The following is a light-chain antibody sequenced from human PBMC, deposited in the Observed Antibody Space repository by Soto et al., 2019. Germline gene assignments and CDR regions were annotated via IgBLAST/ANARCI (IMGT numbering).Light chain of an antibody. CDR2: EGD. Sequence: QSVLTQPASVSGSPGQSITISCTGTSSDVGSYNLVSWYQQHPGKAPKLVIYEGDKWLSGVSNRFSGSKSGNTASLTISGLQAEDEADYYCCSYAGGSTLVFGGGTKLTAL. J-gene: IGLJ2*01. CDR3: CSYAGGSTLV. CDR1: SSDVGSYNL. V-gene: IGLV2-23*01.